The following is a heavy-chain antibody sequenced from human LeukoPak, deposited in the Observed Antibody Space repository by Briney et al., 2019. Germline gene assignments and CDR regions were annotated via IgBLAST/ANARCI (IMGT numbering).Heavy chain of an antibody. J-gene: IGHJ4*02. CDR2: IYYSGST. D-gene: IGHD3-10*01. CDR3: ASHSMVQGVMF. V-gene: IGHV4-59*01. Sequence: SETLSLTCTVSGGSISSYYWSWIRQPPGKGLEWIGYIYYSGSTNYNPSLKSRVTISVDTSKNQFSLKLSSVTAAETAVYYCASHSMVQGVMFWGQGTLVTVSS. CDR1: GGSISSYY.